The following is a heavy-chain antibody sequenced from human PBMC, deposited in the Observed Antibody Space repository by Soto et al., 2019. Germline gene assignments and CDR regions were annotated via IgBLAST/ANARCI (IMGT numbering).Heavy chain of an antibody. CDR2: IYNGGPT. J-gene: IGHJ4*02. Sequence: SETLSLTCTVSGVSISNGDYYWNWIRQTPGKGLEWIGYIYNGGPTYYNPSLESRLSLSVDTSGNQFSLRLSSVTAADTAIYYCARSLEYGIPFDKWGQGILVTVSS. CDR3: ARSLEYGIPFDK. D-gene: IGHD2-8*01. CDR1: GVSISNGDYY. V-gene: IGHV4-30-4*01.